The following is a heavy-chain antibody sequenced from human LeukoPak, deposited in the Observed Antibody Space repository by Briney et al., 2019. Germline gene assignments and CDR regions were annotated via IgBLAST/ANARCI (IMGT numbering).Heavy chain of an antibody. CDR1: GFIFSSYA. J-gene: IGHJ4*02. D-gene: IGHD3-22*01. V-gene: IGHV3-23*01. CDR3: SKGLTPDYYDSSGLSFDY. CDR2: ISGSGGST. Sequence: PGGSLRLSCAASGFIFSSYAMSWVRPAPGKGLEWVSGISGSGGSTFYADSVKGRFTISRDNSKNTLYLQMNSLRAEDTAVYYCSKGLTPDYYDSSGLSFDYWGQGTLVTVSS.